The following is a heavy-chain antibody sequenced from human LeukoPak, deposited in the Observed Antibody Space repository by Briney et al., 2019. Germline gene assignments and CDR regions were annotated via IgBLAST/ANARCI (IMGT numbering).Heavy chain of an antibody. V-gene: IGHV1-2*02. CDR2: INPNSDGT. J-gene: IGHJ4*02. CDR1: GYTFTGYY. D-gene: IGHD2-15*01. CDR3: ATRDVVVAATEHDY. Sequence: ASVKVSCKASGYTFTGYYMHWVRQAPGQGLEWMGWINPNSDGTNYAQKFQGRVTMTRDTSISTAYMELSRLRSDDTAVYYCATRDVVVAATEHDYWGQGTLVTVSS.